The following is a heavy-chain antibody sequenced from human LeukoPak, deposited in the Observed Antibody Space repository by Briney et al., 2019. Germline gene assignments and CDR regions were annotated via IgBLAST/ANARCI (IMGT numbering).Heavy chain of an antibody. V-gene: IGHV3-23*01. CDR2: IGSSGADT. J-gene: IGHJ3*02. Sequence: GGSLRLPCAASGFTFSSYAMSWVRQAPGKGLQWVSRIGSSGADTYYADSVKGRFTISRDNSKNTLYLQMNSLRAEDTAVYYCAKSVIPAASDAFDIWGQGTMVTVSS. CDR1: GFTFSSYA. CDR3: AKSVIPAASDAFDI. D-gene: IGHD2-2*01.